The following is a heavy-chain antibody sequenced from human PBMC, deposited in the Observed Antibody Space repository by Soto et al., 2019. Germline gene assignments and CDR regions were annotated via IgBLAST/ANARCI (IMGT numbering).Heavy chain of an antibody. CDR1: GFTFSSYA. V-gene: IGHV3-23*01. D-gene: IGHD3-10*01. CDR2: VSGSGGST. CDR3: AKDPPGYPGNYFDY. J-gene: IGHJ4*02. Sequence: GGSLRLSCAASGFTFSSYAMSWVRQAPGKGLEWVSAVSGSGGSTYYADSVKGRFTISRDNSKNTLYLQKNSLRAEDTAVHYCAKDPPGYPGNYFDYWGQGTLVTVSS.